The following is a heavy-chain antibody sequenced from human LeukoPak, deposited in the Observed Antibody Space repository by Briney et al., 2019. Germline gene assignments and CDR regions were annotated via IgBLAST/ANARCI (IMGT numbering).Heavy chain of an antibody. J-gene: IGHJ5*02. V-gene: IGHV1-2*02. CDR3: ARDLVMVTYWFDP. D-gene: IGHD5-18*01. Sequence: ASVKVSCKASGYTFTGYYMHWVRQAPGQGLEWMGWINPNSGGINYAQKFQGRVTMTRDTSISTAYMELSRLRSDDTAVYYCARDLVMVTYWFDPWGQGTLVTVSS. CDR2: INPNSGGI. CDR1: GYTFTGYY.